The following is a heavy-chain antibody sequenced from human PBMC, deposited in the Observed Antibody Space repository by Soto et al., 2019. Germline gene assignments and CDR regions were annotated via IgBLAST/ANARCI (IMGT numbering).Heavy chain of an antibody. CDR3: ARQNNYGSGTYYNIHFDY. CDR2: IDPSDSYT. CDR1: GYSFSTYW. D-gene: IGHD3-10*01. J-gene: IGHJ4*02. V-gene: IGHV5-10-1*01. Sequence: PGESLKISCKGSGYSFSTYWIIWVRQVPGKGLEWLGRIDPSDSYTNYSPSFQGHVTISADKSISTAYLQWSSLKASDTAMYYCARQNNYGSGTYYNIHFDYWGQGTLVTVSS.